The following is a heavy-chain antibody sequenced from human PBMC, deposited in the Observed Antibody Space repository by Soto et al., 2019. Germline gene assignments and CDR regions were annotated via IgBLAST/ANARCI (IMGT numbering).Heavy chain of an antibody. D-gene: IGHD2-15*01. CDR2: IFYSGST. CDR1: GGSISSSSYY. J-gene: IGHJ6*03. V-gene: IGHV4-39*01. Sequence: SETLSLTCTVSGGSISSSSYYWGWIRQPPGKGLEWIGSIFYSGSTYYNPSLKSRVTISVDTSKNQFSLKLSSVTAADTAVYYCARQGYCSGGSCPLFYYYYMDVWGKGTTVTVSS. CDR3: ARQGYCSGGSCPLFYYYYMDV.